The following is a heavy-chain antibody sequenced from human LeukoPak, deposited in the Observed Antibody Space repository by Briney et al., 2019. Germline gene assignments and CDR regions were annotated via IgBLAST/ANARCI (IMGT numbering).Heavy chain of an antibody. Sequence: GASVKVSCKASGYTFTSYDINWVRQATGQGLEWMGWMNPNSGNTGYAQKFQGRVTMTRNTSISTAYMELSSLRSEDTAVYYCARVNLYDSSASLFGSYYYYMDVWGKGTAVTVSS. CDR2: MNPNSGNT. V-gene: IGHV1-8*01. D-gene: IGHD3-22*01. CDR3: ARVNLYDSSASLFGSYYYYMDV. CDR1: GYTFTSYD. J-gene: IGHJ6*03.